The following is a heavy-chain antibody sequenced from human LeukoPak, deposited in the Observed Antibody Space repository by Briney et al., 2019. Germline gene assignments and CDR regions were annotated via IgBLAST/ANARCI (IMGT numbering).Heavy chain of an antibody. CDR2: IIPIFGTA. J-gene: IGHJ3*02. V-gene: IGHV1-69*06. Sequence: SVKVSCKASGGTFSSYAISWVRQAPGQGLEWMGGIIPIFGTANYAQKFQGRVTITADKSTGTAYMELSSLRSEDTAVYYCAREYSSGESYAFDIWGQGTMVTVSS. CDR3: AREYSSGESYAFDI. D-gene: IGHD6-19*01. CDR1: GGTFSSYA.